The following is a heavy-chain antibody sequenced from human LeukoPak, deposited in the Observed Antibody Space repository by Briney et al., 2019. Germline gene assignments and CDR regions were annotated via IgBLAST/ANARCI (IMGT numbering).Heavy chain of an antibody. CDR3: ARNRNSAVLSRRWLDP. CDR1: GGSISGYS. Sequence: PSETLSLTCSVSGGSISGYSWTWIRQPPGKGLEWIGYIDYTGTTNYNPSLKSRVTISIDTSNNQFSLSLRSVTAADTAVYYCARNRNSAVLSRRWLDPWGRGALLIVSS. V-gene: IGHV4-59*08. D-gene: IGHD2-2*01. J-gene: IGHJ5*02. CDR2: IDYTGTT.